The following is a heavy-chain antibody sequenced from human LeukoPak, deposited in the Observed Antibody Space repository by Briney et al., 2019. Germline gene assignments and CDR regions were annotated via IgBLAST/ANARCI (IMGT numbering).Heavy chain of an antibody. V-gene: IGHV4-4*07. CDR3: ARGPLDYGGNSRFDY. Sequence: KPSETLSLTCTVSGGSISSYYWSWIRQPAGKGLEWIGRIYTSGSTNYNPSLKSRVTMSVDMYKNQFSLKLSSVTAADTAVYYCARGPLDYGGNSRFDYWGQGTLVTVSS. J-gene: IGHJ4*02. CDR2: IYTSGST. D-gene: IGHD4-23*01. CDR1: GGSISSYY.